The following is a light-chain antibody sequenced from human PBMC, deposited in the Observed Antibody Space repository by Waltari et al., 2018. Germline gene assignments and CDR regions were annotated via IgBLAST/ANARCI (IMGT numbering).Light chain of an antibody. CDR3: QQYENLPYT. CDR2: DAS. J-gene: IGKJ2*01. V-gene: IGKV1-33*01. CDR1: QDIVNY. Sequence: DIQMTQSPSSLSASVGGRVTITCQASQDIVNYLNWYQQTPGKAPKLLIYDASNLATGVPSRFSGGGSGTDFSFTITSLHPEDIATYYCQQYENLPYTFGQGTKVEIK.